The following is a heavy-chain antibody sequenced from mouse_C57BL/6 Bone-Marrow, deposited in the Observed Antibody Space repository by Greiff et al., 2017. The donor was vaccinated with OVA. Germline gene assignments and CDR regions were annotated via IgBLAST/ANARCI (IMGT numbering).Heavy chain of an antibody. CDR3: ARGWLRRFAY. Sequence: QVQLQQPGAELVKPGASVKLSCKASGYTFTSYWMQWVKQRPGQGLEWIGEIDPSDSYTNYNQKFKGKATLTVDTSSSTAYMQLSSLTSEDAAVYYCARGWLRRFAYWGHGTLVTVSA. CDR2: IDPSDSYT. V-gene: IGHV1-50*01. CDR1: GYTFTSYW. J-gene: IGHJ3*01. D-gene: IGHD2-2*01.